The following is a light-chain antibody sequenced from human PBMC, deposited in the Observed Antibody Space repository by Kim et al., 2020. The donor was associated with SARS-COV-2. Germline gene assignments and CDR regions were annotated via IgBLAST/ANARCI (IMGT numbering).Light chain of an antibody. CDR2: DAS. V-gene: IGKV3-11*01. CDR1: QSVSRY. CDR3: QQRSNWPPT. J-gene: IGKJ5*01. Sequence: LPPGKRATLSCRSSQSVSRYLAWYQQKPGQAPRPLIYDASNRATGSPARFSGSGSGTDVTLTISSLEPEDFAVYYCQQRSNWPPTFGQGTRLEIK.